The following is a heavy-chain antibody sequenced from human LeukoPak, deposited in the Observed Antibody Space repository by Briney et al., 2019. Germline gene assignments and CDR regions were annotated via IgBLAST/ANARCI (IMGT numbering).Heavy chain of an antibody. CDR3: ARERPSIAVAGPFDY. J-gene: IGHJ4*02. D-gene: IGHD6-19*01. CDR1: GGTFSSYA. V-gene: IGHV1-46*01. Sequence: ASVKVSCKASGGTFSSYAISWVRQAPGQGLEWMGIINPSGGSTSYAQKFQGRVTMTRDMSTSTVYMELSSLRSEDTAVYYCARERPSIAVAGPFDYWGQGTLVTVSS. CDR2: INPSGGST.